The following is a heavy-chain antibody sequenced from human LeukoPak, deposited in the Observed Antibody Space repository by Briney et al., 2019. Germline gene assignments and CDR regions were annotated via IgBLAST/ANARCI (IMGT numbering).Heavy chain of an antibody. Sequence: PGGSLRLSCAASGFTFSSYWMSWVRQAPGKGLEWVANIKQDGSEKYYVDSVKGRFTISRDNAKNSLYLQMNSLRAEDTAVYYCARDQRRRGYSYGLDYWGQGTLVTVSS. CDR2: IKQDGSEK. V-gene: IGHV3-7*01. J-gene: IGHJ4*02. CDR3: ARDQRRRGYSYGLDY. CDR1: GFTFSSYW. D-gene: IGHD5-18*01.